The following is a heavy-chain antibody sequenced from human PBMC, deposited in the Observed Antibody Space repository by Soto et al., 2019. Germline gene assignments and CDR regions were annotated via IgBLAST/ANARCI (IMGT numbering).Heavy chain of an antibody. CDR2: ISAYNGNT. CDR1: GYTFTSYG. CDR3: VSDGYDSSGYYYYLY. D-gene: IGHD3-22*01. Sequence: ASVEVSCKXSGYTFTSYGISWVRQAPGQGLEWMGWISAYNGNTNYAQKLQGRVTMTTDTSTSTAYMELRSLRSDDTAVYYCVSDGYDSSGYYYYLYWGQGTLVTVSS. V-gene: IGHV1-18*01. J-gene: IGHJ4*02.